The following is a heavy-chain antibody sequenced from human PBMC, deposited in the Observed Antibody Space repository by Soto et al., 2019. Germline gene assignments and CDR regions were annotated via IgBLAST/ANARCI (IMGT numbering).Heavy chain of an antibody. CDR2: IWYDGSNK. J-gene: IGHJ1*01. Sequence: PGGSLRLSCAASGFTFSSYGMHWVRQAPGKGLEWVAVIWYDGSNKYYADSVKGRFTISRDNSKNTLYLQMNSLRAEDTAVYYCARGSWRWSRSEYFQHWGQGTMVTVSS. CDR1: GFTFSSYG. V-gene: IGHV3-33*01. CDR3: ARGSWRWSRSEYFQH. D-gene: IGHD3-10*01.